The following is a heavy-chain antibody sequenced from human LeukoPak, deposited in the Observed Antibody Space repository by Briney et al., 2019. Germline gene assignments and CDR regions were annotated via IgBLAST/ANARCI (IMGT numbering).Heavy chain of an antibody. V-gene: IGHV3-15*01. D-gene: IGHD2-15*01. CDR1: GFTFSVAW. CDR2: IKSKTDGGTT. J-gene: IGHJ6*03. Sequence: PGGSLRLSCAASGFTFSVAWMSWVRQAPGKGLEWVGHIKSKTDGGTTDYAAPVKGRLTISRDDSKNTLYLQMNSLETEDTGVYYCTTDRCSSGNCYYYYYYYMDVWGKGTTVTVSS. CDR3: TTDRCSSGNCYYYYYYYMDV.